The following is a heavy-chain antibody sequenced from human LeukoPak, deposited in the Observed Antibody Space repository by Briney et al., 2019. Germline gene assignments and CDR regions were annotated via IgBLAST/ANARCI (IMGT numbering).Heavy chain of an antibody. D-gene: IGHD1-26*01. CDR1: GYTFTGYY. CDR2: LNPNSGDT. Sequence: GASVKVSCKASGYTFTGYYLLWVRQAPGQGLEWMGRLNPNSGDTNFAQKFQGRVTMTRDTSISTAYMDLSSLISDDTAVYYCARRGVVGAIDYWGQGALVTVSS. V-gene: IGHV1-2*06. CDR3: ARRGVVGAIDY. J-gene: IGHJ4*02.